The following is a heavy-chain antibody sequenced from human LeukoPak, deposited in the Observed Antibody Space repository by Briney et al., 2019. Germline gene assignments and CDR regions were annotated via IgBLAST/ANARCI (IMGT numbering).Heavy chain of an antibody. V-gene: IGHV4-34*01. CDR3: ARTDFWSGYYLFDY. D-gene: IGHD3-3*01. CDR2: INHSGST. CDR1: GGSFSGYY. J-gene: IGHJ4*02. Sequence: PSETLSLTCAVYGGSFSGYYWSWIRQPPGKGLEWIGEINHSGSTNYNPSLKSRVTISVDKSKNQFSLKLSSVTAADTAVYYCARTDFWSGYYLFDYWGQGTLVTVSS.